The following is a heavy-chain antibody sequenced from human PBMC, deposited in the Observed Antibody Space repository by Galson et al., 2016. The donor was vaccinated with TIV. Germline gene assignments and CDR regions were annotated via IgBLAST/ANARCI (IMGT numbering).Heavy chain of an antibody. V-gene: IGHV1-8*02. D-gene: IGHD4-17*01. CDR2: MNPNSGNT. CDR1: GYTFTSYD. Sequence: SVKVSCKASGYTFTSYDINWVRQATGQGLEWMGWMNPNSGNTGYAQKFRGRVTMTRNTSVRTAYMELSSLTSEDTAVYYCARSGDYGDYWCQGTLVTVSS. J-gene: IGHJ4*02. CDR3: ARSGDYGDY.